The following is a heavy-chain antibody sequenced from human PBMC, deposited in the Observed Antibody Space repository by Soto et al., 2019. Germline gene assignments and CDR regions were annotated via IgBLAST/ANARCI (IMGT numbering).Heavy chain of an antibody. Sequence: GGSLRLSCAASGFTVSSNYMSWVRQAPGKGLEWVSVIYSGGDTYSADSVKGRFIISRDNSKNTLFLQMNSLRAEDTAVYYCARGRAATATYFDNWGQGTLVTVS. D-gene: IGHD1-26*01. CDR1: GFTVSSNY. CDR2: IYSGGDT. CDR3: ARGRAATATYFDN. J-gene: IGHJ4*02. V-gene: IGHV3-66*01.